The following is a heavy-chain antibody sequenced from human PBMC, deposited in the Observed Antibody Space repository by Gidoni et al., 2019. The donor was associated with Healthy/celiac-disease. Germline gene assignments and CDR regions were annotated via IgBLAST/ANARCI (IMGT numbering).Heavy chain of an antibody. D-gene: IGHD5-18*01. CDR3: ARDPLEMATAYFFDY. V-gene: IGHV3-33*01. CDR1: GFTFSSYG. J-gene: IGHJ4*02. CDR2: IWYDGSNK. Sequence: QVKLVESGGGVVQPGRSLRLSCAASGFTFSSYGMHWVRQAPGKGLEWVAVIWYDGSNKYYADSVKGRFTISRDNSKNTLYLQMNSLRAEDTAVYYCARDPLEMATAYFFDYWGQGTLVTVSS.